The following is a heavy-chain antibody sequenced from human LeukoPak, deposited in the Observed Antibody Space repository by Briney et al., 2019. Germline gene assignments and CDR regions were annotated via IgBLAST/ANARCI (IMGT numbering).Heavy chain of an antibody. D-gene: IGHD3-22*01. CDR3: ARDYYDSTGFDY. CDR1: GFTFSSYW. CDR2: IKQDGSEK. V-gene: IGHV3-7*01. J-gene: IGHJ4*02. Sequence: GGSLRLSCAASGFTFSSYWVSWVRQAPGKGLEWVANIKQDGSEKYYVDSVKGRFTISRDNAKNSLYLQMNSLRAEDTAVYYCARDYYDSTGFDYWGQGTLVTVSS.